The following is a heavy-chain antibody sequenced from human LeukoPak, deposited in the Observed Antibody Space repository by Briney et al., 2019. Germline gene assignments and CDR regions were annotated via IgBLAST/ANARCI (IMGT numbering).Heavy chain of an antibody. CDR3: ARDGWRGGRGLGSQQYFFDY. Sequence: PGGSLRLSCAASGFSFSTYNINWVRRAPGKGLEWVSAISSSSTYIYYADSVKGRFTISRDNAKNSLYLQMNSLRAEDTAVYYCARDGWRGGRGLGSQQYFFDYWGQGTLVTVSS. CDR1: GFSFSTYN. J-gene: IGHJ4*02. V-gene: IGHV3-21*01. D-gene: IGHD3-10*01. CDR2: ISSSSTYI.